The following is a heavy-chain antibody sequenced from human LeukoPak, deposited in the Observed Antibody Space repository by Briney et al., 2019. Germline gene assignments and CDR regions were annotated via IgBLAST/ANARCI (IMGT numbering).Heavy chain of an antibody. Sequence: GGSLRLSCAASGFTFSTFGMHWVRQAPGKGLEWVSFIPHDGSNKFYADSVRGRFTISRDNSRNTVYLQMKSLRIEDTALYYCAKDRTKWLGGGFDYWGQGSLVSVSS. CDR2: IPHDGSNK. V-gene: IGHV3-30*02. CDR3: AKDRTKWLGGGFDY. D-gene: IGHD6-19*01. CDR1: GFTFSTFG. J-gene: IGHJ4*02.